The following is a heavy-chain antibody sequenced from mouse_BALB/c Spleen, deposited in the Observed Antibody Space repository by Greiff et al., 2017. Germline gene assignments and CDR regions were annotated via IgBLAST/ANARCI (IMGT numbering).Heavy chain of an antibody. CDR3: ARLWVSMITTRYFDV. J-gene: IGHJ1*01. Sequence: EVQLQQSGPELVKPGASVKMSCKASGYTFTSYVLPWVKQKPGQGLEWIGYINPYNDGTKYNEKFKGKATLTSDKSSSTAYRELSSLTSEDSAVYYCARLWVSMITTRYFDVWGAGTTVTVSA. CDR2: INPYNDGT. V-gene: IGHV1-14*01. D-gene: IGHD2-4*01. CDR1: GYTFTSYV.